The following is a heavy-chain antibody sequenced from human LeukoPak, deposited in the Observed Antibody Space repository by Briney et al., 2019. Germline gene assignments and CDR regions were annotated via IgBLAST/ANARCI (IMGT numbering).Heavy chain of an antibody. CDR3: AKDLGNTVFGVVIPLRGAFDV. CDR2: IRASGGNT. Sequence: GGSLRLSCAASGFTFSNFAMSWVRQTPGKGLQWVSSIRASGGNTYYADSVKGRFTISRDNSNNLLHLQMNSLRAEDSALYYCAKDLGNTVFGVVIPLRGAFDVWGQGTMVTVS. D-gene: IGHD3-3*01. CDR1: GFTFSNFA. J-gene: IGHJ3*01. V-gene: IGHV3-23*01.